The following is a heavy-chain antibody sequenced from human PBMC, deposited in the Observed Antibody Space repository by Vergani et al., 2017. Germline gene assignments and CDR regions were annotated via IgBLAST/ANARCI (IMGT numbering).Heavy chain of an antibody. J-gene: IGHJ2*01. D-gene: IGHD3-16*02. V-gene: IGHV3-7*01. CDR1: GFTFSSYW. CDR2: IKQDGSEK. Sequence: EVQLVESGGGLVQPGGSLRLSCAASGFTFSSYWMSWVRQAPGKGLEWVANIKQDGSEKYYVDSVKGRFTISRDNAKNSLYLQMNSLRAEDTAVYYCARGWVSYVWGSYRQSPTHFDLWGRGTLVTVSS. CDR3: ARGWVSYVWGSYRQSPTHFDL.